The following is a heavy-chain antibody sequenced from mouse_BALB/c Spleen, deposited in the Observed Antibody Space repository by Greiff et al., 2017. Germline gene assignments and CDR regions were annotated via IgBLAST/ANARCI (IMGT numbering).Heavy chain of an antibody. CDR3: ATLHFYFDY. CDR1: GYTFTSYW. J-gene: IGHJ2*01. Sequence: QVQLQQPGAELVKPGASVKLSCKASGYTFTSYWMHWVKQRPGQGLEWIGEINPSNGRTNYNEKFKSKATLTVDKSSSTAYMQLSSLTSEDSAVYYCATLHFYFDYWGQGTTLTVSS. CDR2: INPSNGRT. D-gene: IGHD1-2*01. V-gene: IGHV1S81*02.